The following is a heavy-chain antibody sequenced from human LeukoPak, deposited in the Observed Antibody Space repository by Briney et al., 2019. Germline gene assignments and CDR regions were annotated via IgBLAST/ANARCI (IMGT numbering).Heavy chain of an antibody. Sequence: SETLSLTCTVSGGSISSSSYYWGWIRQPPGKGLEWVGNIYYGGSTYYNPSLKSRVTISVDTSKNRFSLKLSSVTAADTAVYYCARPLRVFGSFDIWGQGTMVTVSS. D-gene: IGHD3-10*01. J-gene: IGHJ3*02. V-gene: IGHV4-39*07. CDR2: IYYGGST. CDR3: ARPLRVFGSFDI. CDR1: GGSISSSSYY.